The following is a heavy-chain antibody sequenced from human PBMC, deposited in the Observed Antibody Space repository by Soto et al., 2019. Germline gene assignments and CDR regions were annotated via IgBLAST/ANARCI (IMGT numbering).Heavy chain of an antibody. CDR2: IYYSGST. V-gene: IGHV4-39*01. Sequence: SETLSLTCTVSGGSISSSSYYWGWIRQPPGKGLEWIGSIYYSGSTYYNPSLKSRVTISVDTSKNQFSLKLSSVTAADTAVYYCARRVYYDILTGYGRYNWFDPWGQGTLVPVSS. CDR3: ARRVYYDILTGYGRYNWFDP. D-gene: IGHD3-9*01. J-gene: IGHJ5*02. CDR1: GGSISSSSYY.